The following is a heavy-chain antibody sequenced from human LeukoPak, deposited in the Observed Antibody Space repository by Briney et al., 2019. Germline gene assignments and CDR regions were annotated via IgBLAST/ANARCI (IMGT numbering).Heavy chain of an antibody. V-gene: IGHV4-59*01. J-gene: IGHJ3*02. CDR3: ARDGSYGAFDI. CDR1: GCSISSYY. CDR2: IYYSGST. D-gene: IGHD1-26*01. Sequence: SETLSLTCTVSGCSISSYYWSWIRQPPGKGLEWIGYIYYSGSTNYNPSLKSRVTISVDTSKNQFSLKLRSVTAADTAVYYCARDGSYGAFDIWGQGTMVTVSS.